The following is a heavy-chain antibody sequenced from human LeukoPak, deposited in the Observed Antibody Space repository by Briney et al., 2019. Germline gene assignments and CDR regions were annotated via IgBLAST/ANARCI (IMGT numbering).Heavy chain of an antibody. CDR1: GFTFSSYT. V-gene: IGHV3-21*04. J-gene: IGHJ4*02. CDR3: AKSFGPVIAAAGTGAD. D-gene: IGHD6-13*01. Sequence: GGSLRLSCAASGFTFSSYTMNWVRQAPGKGLEWVSSITSSSSYIYYADSVKGRFTISRDNSKNTLYLQMSSLRAEDTGVYYCAKSFGPVIAAAGTGADWGQGALVTVSS. CDR2: ITSSSSYI.